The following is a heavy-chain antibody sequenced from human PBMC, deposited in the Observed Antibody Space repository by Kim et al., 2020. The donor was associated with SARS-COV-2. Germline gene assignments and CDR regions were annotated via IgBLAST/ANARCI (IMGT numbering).Heavy chain of an antibody. V-gene: IGHV3-7*03. J-gene: IGHJ2*01. D-gene: IGHD2-21*02. CDR2: IKQDGSQT. CDR3: ARGSVVVTANLERHWYFDL. Sequence: GGSLRLSCVGSEFMYDLYWMHWVRQAPGKGLEWVANIKQDGSQTYYVDSVKGRFTISRDNAKKSLYLQMNSLRVEDTAVYYCARGSVVVTANLERHWYFDLWGRGAMVTVSS. CDR1: EFMYDLYW.